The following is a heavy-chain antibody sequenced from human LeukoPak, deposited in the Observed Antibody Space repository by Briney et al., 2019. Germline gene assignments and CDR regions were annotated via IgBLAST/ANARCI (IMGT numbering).Heavy chain of an antibody. CDR2: INHSGST. Sequence: SENLSLNCAVYGVSFSGYYWSWIRQPPGKGLEWSGEINHSGSTNYKPSLKSRITISVDTSKNQCLVKLSSVTAAGTAVSYCARGKRGYCSSTSCRNWFDPWGQGPLVTVSS. J-gene: IGHJ5*02. V-gene: IGHV4-34*01. D-gene: IGHD2-2*01. CDR3: ARGKRGYCSSTSCRNWFDP. CDR1: GVSFSGYY.